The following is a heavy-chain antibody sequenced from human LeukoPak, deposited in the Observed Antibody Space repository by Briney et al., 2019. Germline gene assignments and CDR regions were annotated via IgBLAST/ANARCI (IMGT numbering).Heavy chain of an antibody. D-gene: IGHD3-9*01. J-gene: IGHJ4*02. V-gene: IGHV3-11*01. CDR2: ISSSGSTI. CDR1: GFTVSSTY. Sequence: GGSLRLSCLASGFTVSSTYMSWIRQAPGKGLEWVSYISSSGSTIYYADSVKGRFTISRDNAKNSLYLQMNSLRAEDTAVYYCARATSYYDILTGYYYFDYWGQGTLVTVSS. CDR3: ARATSYYDILTGYYYFDY.